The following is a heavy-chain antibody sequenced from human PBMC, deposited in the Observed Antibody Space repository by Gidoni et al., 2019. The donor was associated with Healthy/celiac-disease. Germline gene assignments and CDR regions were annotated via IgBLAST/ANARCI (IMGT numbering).Heavy chain of an antibody. CDR1: GFTFDDYA. V-gene: IGHV3-9*01. D-gene: IGHD6-13*01. Sequence: EVQLVESGGGLVQPGRSMRLSCAAPGFTFDDYAMHLVRQAPGKGLEWVSGISWNSGSIGYADSVKGRFTISRDNAKNSLYLQMNSLRAEDTALYYCAKVAAAGTFHWGQETLVTVSS. CDR2: ISWNSGSI. J-gene: IGHJ4*02. CDR3: AKVAAAGTFH.